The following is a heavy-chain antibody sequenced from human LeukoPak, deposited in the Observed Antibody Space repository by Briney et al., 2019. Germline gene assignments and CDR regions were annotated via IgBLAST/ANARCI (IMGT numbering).Heavy chain of an antibody. J-gene: IGHJ3*02. CDR1: GFTFSSYS. CDR2: ISSSSSYI. V-gene: IGHV3-21*01. CDR3: AREARYCSGGSCLAIDAFDI. D-gene: IGHD2-15*01. Sequence: GGSLRLSCAASGFTFSSYSMNWVRQAPGKGLEWVSSISSSSSYIYYADSVKGRFTISRDNAKNSLYLQMNSLRAEDTAVYYCAREARYCSGGSCLAIDAFDIWGQGTMVTVSS.